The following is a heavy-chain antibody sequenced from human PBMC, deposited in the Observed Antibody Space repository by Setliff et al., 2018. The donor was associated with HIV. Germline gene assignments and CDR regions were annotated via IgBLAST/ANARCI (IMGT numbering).Heavy chain of an antibody. CDR1: GGSISSSSYY. V-gene: IGHV4-39*01. J-gene: IGHJ4*02. CDR3: ASPTSDLYSGSPE. Sequence: SETLSLTCTVSGGSISSSSYYWGWVRQPPGKGLEWIGSVYYSGTTYYNPSLKSRVTISVDTSKNQFSLKLSSVTAADTAVYYCASPTSDLYSGSPEWGQGTLVTVSS. CDR2: VYYSGTT. D-gene: IGHD1-26*01.